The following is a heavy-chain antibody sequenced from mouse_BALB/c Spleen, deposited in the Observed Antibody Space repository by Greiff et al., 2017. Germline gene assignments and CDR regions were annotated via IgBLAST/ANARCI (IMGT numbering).Heavy chain of an antibody. D-gene: IGHD1-1*01. CDR2: IWGDGST. V-gene: IGHV2-6-7*01. CDR3: ARDAYYYGSSPSWFAY. Sequence: VKLQQSGPGLVAPSQSLSITCTVSGFSLTGYGVNWVRQPPGKGLEWLGMIWGDGSTDYNSALKSRLSISKDNSKSQVFLKMNSLQTDDTARYYCARDAYYYGSSPSWFAYWGQGTLVTVSA. CDR1: GFSLTGYG. J-gene: IGHJ3*01.